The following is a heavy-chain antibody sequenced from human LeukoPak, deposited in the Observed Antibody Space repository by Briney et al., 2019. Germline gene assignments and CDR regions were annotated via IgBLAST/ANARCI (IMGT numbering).Heavy chain of an antibody. J-gene: IGHJ4*02. Sequence: GGSLRLSCAASGFSFSVSGMNWVRQAPGKGLEWVAYISSSSSNTNYADSVRGRFTISRDNARNSLYLHMDSLRVEDMAVYYCARGGAARPDYWGPGTLVTVSS. CDR2: ISSSSSNT. D-gene: IGHD6-6*01. CDR3: ARGGAARPDY. CDR1: GFSFSVSG. V-gene: IGHV3-21*01.